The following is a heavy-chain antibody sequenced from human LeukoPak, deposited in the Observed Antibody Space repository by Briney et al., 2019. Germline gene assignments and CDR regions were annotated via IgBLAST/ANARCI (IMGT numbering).Heavy chain of an antibody. CDR1: RFTFSSYG. V-gene: IGHV3-23*01. CDR3: AKVATGSYYNWPFDY. CDR2: IGGSGGGT. D-gene: IGHD3-10*01. J-gene: IGHJ4*02. Sequence: GGSLRLSCAASRFTFSSYGMSWVRQAPGKGLEWVSAIGGSGGGTYYADSVKGRFTISRDNSKNTLYLQMNSLRAEDTAVYYCAKVATGSYYNWPFDYWGQGTLVAVSS.